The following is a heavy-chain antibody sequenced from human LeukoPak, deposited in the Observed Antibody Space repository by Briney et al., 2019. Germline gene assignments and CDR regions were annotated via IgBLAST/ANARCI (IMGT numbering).Heavy chain of an antibody. D-gene: IGHD6-13*01. CDR3: AGAAAAAGTRWFDP. J-gene: IGHJ5*02. Sequence: ASVKVSCKASGYTFTSYGISWVRQAPGQGLEWMGWTSAYNGNTNYAQKLQGRVTMTTDTSTSTAYMELRSLRSDDTAVYYCAGAAAAAGTRWFDPWGQGTLVTVSS. CDR1: GYTFTSYG. V-gene: IGHV1-18*01. CDR2: TSAYNGNT.